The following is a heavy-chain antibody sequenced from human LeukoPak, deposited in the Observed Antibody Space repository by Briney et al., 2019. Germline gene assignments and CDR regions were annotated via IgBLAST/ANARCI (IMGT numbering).Heavy chain of an antibody. V-gene: IGHV1-2*02. CDR3: ARGIVEMDTIDAFDI. CDR2: VNPNSGGT. CDR1: GYTFTGYY. Sequence: ASVKVSCKASGYTFTGYYMHWVRQAPGQGLEWMGWVNPNSGGTNYAQKFPSRDSLTRDTSTSTAYTELSRLRSDDTAVYYCARGIVEMDTIDAFDIWGEGTMVTVSS. J-gene: IGHJ3*02. D-gene: IGHD5-24*01.